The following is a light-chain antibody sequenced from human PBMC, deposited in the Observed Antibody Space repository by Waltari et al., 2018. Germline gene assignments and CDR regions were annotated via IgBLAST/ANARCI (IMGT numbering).Light chain of an antibody. V-gene: IGKV3-15*01. CDR1: QSVSSN. CDR2: GVS. Sequence: EIVMTQSPATLSVSPGERATLSCRASQSVSSNLVWYQQKPGQAPRLLIYGVSTRATGIPARFSGSGSGTEFTLTISSPQSEDFAVYYCQQYNNWPRSFGQGTRLEIK. J-gene: IGKJ5*01. CDR3: QQYNNWPRS.